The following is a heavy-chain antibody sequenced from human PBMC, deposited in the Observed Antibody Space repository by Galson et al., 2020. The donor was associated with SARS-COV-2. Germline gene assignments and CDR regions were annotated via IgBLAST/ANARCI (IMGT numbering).Heavy chain of an antibody. CDR3: ARDGTAMVTNGFDI. D-gene: IGHD5-18*01. J-gene: IGHJ3*02. Sequence: ASVKVSCKACGYTFTGYYMHWVRQAPGQGLEWMGWINPNSGGTNYAQKFQGRVTMTRDTSISIAYMELSRLRSDDTAVYYCARDGTAMVTNGFDIWGQGTMVTVSS. V-gene: IGHV1-2*02. CDR1: GYTFTGYY. CDR2: INPNSGGT.